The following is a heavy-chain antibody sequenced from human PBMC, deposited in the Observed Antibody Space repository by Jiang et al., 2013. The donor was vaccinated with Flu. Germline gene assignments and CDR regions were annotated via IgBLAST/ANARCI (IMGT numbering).Heavy chain of an antibody. CDR1: GDSISSSSCY. V-gene: IGHV4-39*01. J-gene: IGHJ4*02. Sequence: GPGLVKPSETLSLTCAVSGDSISSSSCYRGWIRQPPGKGLEWIASIYSGSTYYNPSLKSRVTMSVDTSKNQFSLNLRSVTAADTAVYYCARQWDDTGNYYARAHFDSWGQGTLVTVSS. CDR2: IYSGST. D-gene: IGHD1-26*01. CDR3: ARQWDDTGNYYARAHFDS.